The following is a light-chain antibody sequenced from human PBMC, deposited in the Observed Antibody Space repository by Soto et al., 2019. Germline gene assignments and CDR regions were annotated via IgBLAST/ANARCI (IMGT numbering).Light chain of an antibody. V-gene: IGLV1-40*01. CDR1: SSNIGAGYD. J-gene: IGLJ2*01. CDR3: QSYDSSLSGLVV. Sequence: QSVLTQPPSVSGAPGPRVTISCTGSSSNIGAGYDVHWYQQLPGTAPKLLIYGNSNRPSGVPDRFSGSKSGTSASLAITGLQAEDEADYYCQSYDSSLSGLVVVGGGTKLTVL. CDR2: GNS.